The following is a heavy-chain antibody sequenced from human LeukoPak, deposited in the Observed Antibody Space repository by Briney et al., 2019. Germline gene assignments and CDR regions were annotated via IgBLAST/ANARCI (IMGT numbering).Heavy chain of an antibody. CDR3: ARDYYDTTEGRDAFDY. D-gene: IGHD3-22*01. V-gene: IGHV1-2*02. CDR2: INPNSGGT. J-gene: IGHJ4*02. Sequence: ASVKVSCKVSGYTLTELSMHWVRQTPGQGLEWMGWINPNSGGTNYAQKFQGGVTMTRDTSISTAYMELSRLRSDDTAVYYCARDYYDTTEGRDAFDYWGQGTLVTVSS. CDR1: GYTLTELS.